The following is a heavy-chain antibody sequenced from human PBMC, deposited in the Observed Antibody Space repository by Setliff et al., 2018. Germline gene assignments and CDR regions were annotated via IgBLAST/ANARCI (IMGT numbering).Heavy chain of an antibody. Sequence: GGSLRLSCAASGFTFSSSSMTWVRQAPGKGLGWVSAINNGGVSADYADSVKGRFTISRDNSRNTLYLQMKSLRAEDTAIYYCATSTITTYYFDYWGHGTLVTVSS. V-gene: IGHV3-23*01. CDR1: GFTFSSSS. J-gene: IGHJ4*01. CDR3: ATSTITTYYFDY. D-gene: IGHD4-4*01. CDR2: INNGGVSA.